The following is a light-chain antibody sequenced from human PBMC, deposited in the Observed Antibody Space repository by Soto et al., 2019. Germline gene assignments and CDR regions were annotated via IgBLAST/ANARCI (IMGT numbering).Light chain of an antibody. V-gene: IGLV8-61*01. CDR1: SGSVSASYY. CDR2: TTN. CDR3: VLYMGSGILF. Sequence: QAVVTQEPSFSVSPGGTVTLTCGLSSGSVSASYYPSWYQQTPGQAPRTLIYTTNTRSSGVPDRFSGSILGNKAALTITGAKADVESDYYCVLYMGSGILFFGGGTKLPVL. J-gene: IGLJ2*01.